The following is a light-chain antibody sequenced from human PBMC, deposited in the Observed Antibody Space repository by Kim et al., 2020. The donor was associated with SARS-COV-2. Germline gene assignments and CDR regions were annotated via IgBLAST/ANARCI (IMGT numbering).Light chain of an antibody. CDR2: AAS. CDR1: QSISSY. CDR3: QQSYSTPRT. Sequence: DIQMTQSTSSLSASVGDRVTITCRVSQSISSYLNWYQQKPGKAPKLLIYAASSLQSGVPSRFSGSGSGTDFTLTISSLQPEDFATYYCQQSYSTPRTFGQGTKLDI. J-gene: IGKJ2*01. V-gene: IGKV1-39*01.